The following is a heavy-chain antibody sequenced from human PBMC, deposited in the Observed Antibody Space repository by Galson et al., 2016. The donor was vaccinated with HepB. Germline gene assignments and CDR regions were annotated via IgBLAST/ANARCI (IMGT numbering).Heavy chain of an antibody. J-gene: IGHJ1*01. Sequence: SLRLSCAASGFTFSNYWMSWVRQAPGKGPEWVSTFGDGGDIYYADSVKGRFTISRDNSKNTLYLQMNSLGAEDTAIYYCAVRYSSIWYFQHWGRGTLVSVSS. CDR1: GFTFSNYW. D-gene: IGHD6-13*01. CDR3: AVRYSSIWYFQH. V-gene: IGHV3-23*01. CDR2: FGDGGDI.